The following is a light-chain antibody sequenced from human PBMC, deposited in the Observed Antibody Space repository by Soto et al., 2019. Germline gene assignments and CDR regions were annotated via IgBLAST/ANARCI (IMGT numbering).Light chain of an antibody. CDR3: QQYGSAPTT. CDR2: GAS. V-gene: IGKV3-20*01. J-gene: IGKJ1*01. CDR1: QSVNSYS. Sequence: EIVLTQSPGTLSLSPGERATLSCRASQSVNSYSLAWYQRKPGQPPTLLLWGASHRATDIPYRFRGSGSGTYFTLTSTSLEPEDLAVSYCQQYGSAPTTFGQGTRVEVK.